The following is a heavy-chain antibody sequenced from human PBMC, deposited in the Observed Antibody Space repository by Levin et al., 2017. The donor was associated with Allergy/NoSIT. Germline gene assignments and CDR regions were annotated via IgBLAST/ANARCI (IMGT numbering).Heavy chain of an antibody. D-gene: IGHD1-1*01. CDR3: AALLHGTFDY. CDR2: VNPNSGDT. V-gene: IGHV1-2*02. J-gene: IGHJ4*02. Sequence: ASAKVSCKASGPTFTAFYIHWVRQAPGQGLEWMGWVNPNSGDTNYAQNFQGRVMMTRDTSVNTLYMELSRLTSDDTAVYYCAALLHGTFDYWGQGTLVTVSS. CDR1: GPTFTAFY.